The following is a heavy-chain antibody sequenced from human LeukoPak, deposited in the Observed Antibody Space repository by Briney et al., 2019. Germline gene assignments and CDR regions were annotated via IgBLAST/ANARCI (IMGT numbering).Heavy chain of an antibody. Sequence: GGSPRLSCAASGFTFSSYSMNWVRQAPGKGLEWVSDISWNSGSIGYADSVKGRFTISRDNAKNSLYLQMNSLRAEDTALYYCAKDIEGYSDAFDIWGQGTMVTVSS. D-gene: IGHD5-18*01. CDR2: ISWNSGSI. V-gene: IGHV3-9*01. J-gene: IGHJ3*02. CDR3: AKDIEGYSDAFDI. CDR1: GFTFSSYS.